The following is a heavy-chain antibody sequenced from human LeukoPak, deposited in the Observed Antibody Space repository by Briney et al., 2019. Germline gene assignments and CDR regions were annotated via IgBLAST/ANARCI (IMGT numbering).Heavy chain of an antibody. V-gene: IGHV1-2*04. Sequence: ASVPLSCKASGYTFTGYYMRWVRLDHGQGLEWLGWVNNNSGGTKYAQKFCGWVTMTRDTSISTASMELSRLRSDDTAVYYCARDLGVLWFGEPPVGAFDIWGQGTRVTVSS. D-gene: IGHD3-10*01. CDR2: VNNNSGGT. J-gene: IGHJ3*02. CDR1: GYTFTGYY. CDR3: ARDLGVLWFGEPPVGAFDI.